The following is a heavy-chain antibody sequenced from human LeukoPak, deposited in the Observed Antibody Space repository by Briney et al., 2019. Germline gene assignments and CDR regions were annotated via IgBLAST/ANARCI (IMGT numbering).Heavy chain of an antibody. J-gene: IGHJ4*02. CDR2: ISGSGGST. CDR1: GFTFSSYA. Sequence: PGGSLRLSCAASGFTFSSYAMGWVRQAPGKGLEWVSAISGSGGSTYYADSVKGRFTISRDNSKNTLYLQMNSLRAEDTAVYYCAKDGPLPWWQLVGPQFDYWGQGTLVTVSS. D-gene: IGHD6-13*01. CDR3: AKDGPLPWWQLVGPQFDY. V-gene: IGHV3-23*01.